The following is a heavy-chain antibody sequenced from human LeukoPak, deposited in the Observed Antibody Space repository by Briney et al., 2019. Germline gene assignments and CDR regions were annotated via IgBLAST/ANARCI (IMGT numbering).Heavy chain of an antibody. J-gene: IGHJ4*02. CDR1: GGSVSSSGSY. CDR2: IYYSGST. V-gene: IGHV4-39*01. CDR3: ARHEGGSWYPSEFDY. Sequence: SETLSLTCTGSGGSVSSSGSYWSWIRQPPGKGLEWIGSIYYSGSTYYNPSLKSRVTISVDTSKNQFSLKLSSVTAADTAVYYCARHEGGSWYPSEFDYWGQGTLVTVSS. D-gene: IGHD2-15*01.